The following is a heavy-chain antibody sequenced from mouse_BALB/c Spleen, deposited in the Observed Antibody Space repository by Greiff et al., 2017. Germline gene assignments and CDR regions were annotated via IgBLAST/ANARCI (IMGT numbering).Heavy chain of an antibody. CDR3: ARRGYYGNPLY. Sequence: QVQLQQSGAELMKPGASVKISCKATGYTFSSYWIEWVKQRPGHGLEWIGEILPGSGSTNYNEKFKGKATFTADTSSNTAYMQLSSLTSEDSAVYYCARRGYYGNPLYWGQGTLVTVSA. D-gene: IGHD2-1*01. J-gene: IGHJ3*01. CDR1: GYTFSSYW. CDR2: ILPGSGST. V-gene: IGHV1-9*01.